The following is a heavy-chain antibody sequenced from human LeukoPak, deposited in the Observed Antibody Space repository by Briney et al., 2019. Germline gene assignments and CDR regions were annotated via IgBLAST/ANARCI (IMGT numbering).Heavy chain of an antibody. J-gene: IGHJ4*02. Sequence: GGSLRLSCAASGFTLSSYAMHWVRQAPGKGLERVADINGDGSHSYCVDSVKGRFTLSRDNAKNSLFLQMNSLRAEDTAVYYCVKNSGWYCLDYWGQGTLVTVSS. CDR3: VKNSGWYCLDY. V-gene: IGHV3-7*03. D-gene: IGHD6-13*01. CDR1: GFTLSSYA. CDR2: INGDGSHS.